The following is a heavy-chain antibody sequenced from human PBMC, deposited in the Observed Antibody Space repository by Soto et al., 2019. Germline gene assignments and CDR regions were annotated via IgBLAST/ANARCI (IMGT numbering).Heavy chain of an antibody. D-gene: IGHD6-19*01. CDR2: IYGGGTT. CDR1: GFTVSSKY. Sequence: EVQLVESGGGLIQPGGSLRLSCAASGFTVSSKYMTWVRQAPGKGLEWVSVIYGGGTTYYADSVKGRFTISRDNSKNTLYLQMNSLRGEDVAVYYCVQTTGWPGFDFWGQGTLVTVSS. J-gene: IGHJ4*02. CDR3: VQTTGWPGFDF. V-gene: IGHV3-53*01.